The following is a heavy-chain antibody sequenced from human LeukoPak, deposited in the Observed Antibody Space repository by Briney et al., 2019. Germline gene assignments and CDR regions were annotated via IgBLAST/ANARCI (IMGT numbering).Heavy chain of an antibody. D-gene: IGHD5/OR15-5a*01. J-gene: IGHJ5*02. CDR1: GFTFSSYS. CDR3: ARSSRGYSVRRGWFDP. V-gene: IGHV3-21*01. Sequence: PGGSLRLSCAASGFTFSSYSMNWVRQAPGKGLEWVSSISSSSTYIYYADSVKGRFTISRDNAKNSLYLQMNSLRAEDTAVYYCARSSRGYSVRRGWFDPWGQGTLVTVSS. CDR2: ISSSSTYI.